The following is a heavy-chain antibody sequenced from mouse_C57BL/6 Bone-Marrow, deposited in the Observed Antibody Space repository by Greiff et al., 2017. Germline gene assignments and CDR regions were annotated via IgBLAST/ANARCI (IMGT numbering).Heavy chain of an antibody. Sequence: EVQRVESGGGLVKPGGSLKLSCAASGFTFSSYAMSWVRQTPEKRLEWVATISDGGSYTYYPDNVKGRFTISRDNAKNNLYLQMSHLKSEDTAMYYCARVLAGWFAYWGQGTLVTVSA. CDR2: ISDGGSYT. V-gene: IGHV5-4*01. CDR3: ARVLAGWFAY. D-gene: IGHD1-1*01. CDR1: GFTFSSYA. J-gene: IGHJ3*01.